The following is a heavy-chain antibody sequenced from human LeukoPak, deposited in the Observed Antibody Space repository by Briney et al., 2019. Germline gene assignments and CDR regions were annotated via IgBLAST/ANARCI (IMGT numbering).Heavy chain of an antibody. CDR2: ISWNSGSI. J-gene: IGHJ4*02. Sequence: GGSLRLSCAASGFTFDDYAMHWVRQAPGKGLEWVSGISWNSGSIGYADSVKGRFTISRDNAKNSLYLQMSSLRAEDTALYYCAKAGSGSYYYFDYWGQGTLVTVSS. V-gene: IGHV3-9*01. D-gene: IGHD1-26*01. CDR1: GFTFDDYA. CDR3: AKAGSGSYYYFDY.